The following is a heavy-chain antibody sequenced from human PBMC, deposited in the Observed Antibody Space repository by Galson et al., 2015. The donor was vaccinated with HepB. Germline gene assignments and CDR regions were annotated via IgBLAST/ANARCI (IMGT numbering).Heavy chain of an antibody. V-gene: IGHV3-15*01. CDR3: TTGSTVRGVITGAWDY. J-gene: IGHJ4*02. CDR2: IKSKTDGGTT. Sequence: SLRLSCAASGFTFSNAWMSWVRQAPGKGLEWVGRIKSKTDGGTTDYAAPVKGRFTISRDDSKNTLYLQMNSLKTEDTAVYYCTTGSTVRGVITGAWDYWGQGTLVTVSS. D-gene: IGHD3-10*01. CDR1: GFTFSNAW.